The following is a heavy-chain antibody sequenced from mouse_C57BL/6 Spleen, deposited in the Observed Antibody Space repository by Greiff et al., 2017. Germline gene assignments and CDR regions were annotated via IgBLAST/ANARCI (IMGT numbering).Heavy chain of an antibody. CDR1: GFNIKDYY. J-gene: IGHJ2*01. V-gene: IGHV14-2*01. CDR3: ASITTVVEYYFDY. CDR2: IDPEDGET. Sequence: EVQLQQSGAELVKPGASVKLSCTASGFNIKDYYMHWVKQRTEQGLEWIGRIDPEDGETKYAPKFQGKATITADTSSNTAYLQLSSLTSEDTAVYYCASITTVVEYYFDYWGQGTTLTVSS. D-gene: IGHD1-1*01.